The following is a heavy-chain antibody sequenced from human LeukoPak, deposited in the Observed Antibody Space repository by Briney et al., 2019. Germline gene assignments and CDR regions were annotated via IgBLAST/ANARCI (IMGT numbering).Heavy chain of an antibody. D-gene: IGHD2-2*01. CDR1: GYTFTSYY. V-gene: IGHV1-46*01. Sequence: ASVKVSCKAYGYTFTSYYMQWVRQAPGQGLEWMGIINPSGGSTSYAQKFQGRVTMTRDTSTSTVYVELSSLRVEDSAVSYCARHGSSYGMEVPAWGQGTLVTVSS. J-gene: IGHJ5*02. CDR2: INPSGGST. CDR3: ARHGSSYGMEVPA.